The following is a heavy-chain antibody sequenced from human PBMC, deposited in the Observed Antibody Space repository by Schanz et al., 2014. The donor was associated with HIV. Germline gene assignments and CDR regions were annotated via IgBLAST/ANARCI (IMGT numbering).Heavy chain of an antibody. D-gene: IGHD6-19*01. CDR2: INPNSGGT. J-gene: IGHJ4*02. CDR3: AIPSSGWSTFDY. V-gene: IGHV1-2*02. CDR1: GGTFSRHA. Sequence: QVQLVQSGAEVKKPGSSVKVSCKASGGTFSRHAINWVRQAPGQGLEWMGWINPNSGGTKFAQKFQGRLTVTRDTSISTAYMELTTLRSDDTALYYCAIPSSGWSTFDYWGQGTLVTVSS.